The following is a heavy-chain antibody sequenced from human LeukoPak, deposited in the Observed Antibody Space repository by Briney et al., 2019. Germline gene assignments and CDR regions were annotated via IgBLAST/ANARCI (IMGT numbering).Heavy chain of an antibody. CDR3: ARAPDYGDSTFDY. Sequence: ASVKVSCKASGYTFTSYYMHWVRQAPGQGLEWMGWINPNSGGTNYAQKFQGRVTMTRDTSISTAYMELSRLRSDDTAVYYCARAPDYGDSTFDYWGQGTLVTVSS. CDR1: GYTFTSYY. J-gene: IGHJ4*02. V-gene: IGHV1-2*02. D-gene: IGHD4-17*01. CDR2: INPNSGGT.